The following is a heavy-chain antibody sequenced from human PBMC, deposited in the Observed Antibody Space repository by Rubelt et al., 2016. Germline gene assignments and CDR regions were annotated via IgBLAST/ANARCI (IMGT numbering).Heavy chain of an antibody. CDR3: ARVYKYGVTGYSYNKRGMDV. CDR2: IIPIFGTA. V-gene: IGHV1-69*01. J-gene: IGHJ6*02. CDR1: GGTFSSYA. D-gene: IGHD5-18*01. Sequence: QVQLVQSGAEVKKPGSSVKVSCKASGGTFSSYAISWVRQAPGQGLEWMGGIIPIFGTANYAQKFQGRVTLTADESPSTAYMELGSLRSEDTAVYYCARVYKYGVTGYSYNKRGMDVWGQGTTVTVSS.